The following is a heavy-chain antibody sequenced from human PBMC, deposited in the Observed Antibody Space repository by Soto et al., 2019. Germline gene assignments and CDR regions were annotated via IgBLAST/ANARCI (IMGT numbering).Heavy chain of an antibody. D-gene: IGHD3-9*01. CDR2: MNPNSGKT. Sequence: GASVKVSCKASGYTFTSYDINWVRQATGQGLEWMGWMNPNSGKTGYAQKFQGRVTITTNNSTSTAYMELSSLRSEDTAVYYCARDRGRHYDILTGSGYDAFDIWGQGTMVTVSS. CDR3: ARDRGRHYDILTGSGYDAFDI. J-gene: IGHJ3*02. CDR1: GYTFTSYD. V-gene: IGHV1-8*01.